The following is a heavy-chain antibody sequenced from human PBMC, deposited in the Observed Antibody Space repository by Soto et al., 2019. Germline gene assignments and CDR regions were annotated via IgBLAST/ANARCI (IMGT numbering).Heavy chain of an antibody. Sequence: HPGGSLRLSCAASGFTFSSYAMSWVRQAPGKGLEWVSAISGSGGSTYYADSVKGRFTISRDNSKNTLYLQMNSLRAEDTAVYYCAKDKTVVVVPAASDAFDIWGQGPMVTVSS. V-gene: IGHV3-23*01. CDR1: GFTFSSYA. CDR2: ISGSGGST. D-gene: IGHD2-2*01. J-gene: IGHJ3*02. CDR3: AKDKTVVVVPAASDAFDI.